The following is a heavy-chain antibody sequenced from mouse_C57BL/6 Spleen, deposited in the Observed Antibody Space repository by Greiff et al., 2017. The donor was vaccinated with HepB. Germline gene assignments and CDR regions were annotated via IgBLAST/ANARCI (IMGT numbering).Heavy chain of an antibody. CDR3: ASLHWDNY. CDR1: GFTFSDYG. J-gene: IGHJ2*01. CDR2: ISSGSSTI. V-gene: IGHV5-17*01. D-gene: IGHD4-1*01. Sequence: DVKLVESGGGLVKPGGSLKLSCAASGFTFSDYGMHWVRQAPEKGLEWVAYISSGSSTIYYADTVMGRFTISRDNAKNTLFLQMTSLRSEDTAMYYCASLHWDNYWGQGTTLTVSS.